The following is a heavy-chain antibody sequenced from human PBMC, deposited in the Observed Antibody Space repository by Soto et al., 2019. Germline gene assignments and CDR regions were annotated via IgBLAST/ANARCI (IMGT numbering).Heavy chain of an antibody. V-gene: IGHV4-31*03. CDR2: IYYSGST. D-gene: IGHD5-12*01. CDR3: ARVRLIVATIGYYYYMDV. Sequence: SETLSLTCTVSGGSISSGGYYWSWIRQHPGKGLEWIGYIYYSGSTYYNPSLKSRVTISVDTSKNQFSLKLSSVTAADTAVYYCARVRLIVATIGYYYYMDVWGKGTTVTVSS. J-gene: IGHJ6*03. CDR1: GGSISSGGYY.